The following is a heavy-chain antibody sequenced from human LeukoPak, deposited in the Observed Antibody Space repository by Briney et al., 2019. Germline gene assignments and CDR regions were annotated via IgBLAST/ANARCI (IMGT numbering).Heavy chain of an antibody. CDR1: GYSFKFYW. CDR3: ARQDGSGIYYFDY. D-gene: IGHD3-10*01. J-gene: IGHJ4*02. CDR2: IYPSDSDT. V-gene: IGHV5-51*01. Sequence: RGESLKISCQGSGYSFKFYWIAWVREVPGKGLEWMGIIYPSDSDTRYSPSFQGQVTISVDRSISTAYLQWSSLKASDTAVYCCARQDGSGIYYFDYWGQGTLVTVSS.